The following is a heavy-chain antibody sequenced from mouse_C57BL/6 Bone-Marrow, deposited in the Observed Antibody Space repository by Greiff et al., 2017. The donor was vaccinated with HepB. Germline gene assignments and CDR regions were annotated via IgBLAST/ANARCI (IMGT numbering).Heavy chain of an antibody. J-gene: IGHJ1*03. Sequence: DVMLVESGGGLVQPGGSLKLSCAASGFTFSDYYMYWVRQTPEKRLEWVAYISNGGGSTYYPDTVKGRFTISRDNAKNTLYLQLSRLKSEDTAMYYCARHYDYDNWYFDVWGTGTTVTVSS. CDR3: ARHYDYDNWYFDV. V-gene: IGHV5-12*01. CDR1: GFTFSDYY. D-gene: IGHD2-4*01. CDR2: ISNGGGST.